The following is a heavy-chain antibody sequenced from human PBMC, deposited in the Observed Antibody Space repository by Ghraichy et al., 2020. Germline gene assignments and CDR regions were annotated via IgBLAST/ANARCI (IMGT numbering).Heavy chain of an antibody. CDR3: ARGGSRTAMVTYYYYGMDV. CDR2: IYYSGST. V-gene: IGHV4-59*01. J-gene: IGHJ6*02. Sequence: ESLNISCTVSGGSISSYYWSWIRQPPGKGLEWIGYIYYSGSTNYNPSLKSRVTISVDTSKNQFSLKLSSVTAADTAVYYCARGGSRTAMVTYYYYGMDVWGQGTTVTVSS. D-gene: IGHD5-18*01. CDR1: GGSISSYY.